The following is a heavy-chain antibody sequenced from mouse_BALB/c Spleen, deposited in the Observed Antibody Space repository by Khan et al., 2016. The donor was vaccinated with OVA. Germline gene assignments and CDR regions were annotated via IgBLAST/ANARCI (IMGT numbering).Heavy chain of an antibody. CDR3: ASTARIKD. CDR2: ISYSGST. V-gene: IGHV3-2*02. D-gene: IGHD1-2*01. Sequence: EVKLEVSGPGLVKPSQSLSLTCTVTGYSITSGYGWNWIRQFPGNKLEWMGYISYSGSTNYNPSLTSRISITRDTSKNQFFLQLKSVTTEDTATYYCASTARIKDWGQGTTLTVSS. CDR1: GYSITSGYG. J-gene: IGHJ2*01.